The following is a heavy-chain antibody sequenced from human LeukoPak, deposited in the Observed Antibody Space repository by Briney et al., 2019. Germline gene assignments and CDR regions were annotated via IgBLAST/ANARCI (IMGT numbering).Heavy chain of an antibody. CDR2: ISSSGSTI. Sequence: GGSLRLSCAASGFTFSSYEMNWVRQAPGKWLEWVSYISSSGSTIYYADSVKGRFTISRDNAKNSLYLQMNSLRAEDTAVYYCARSRPYYYYGMDVWGQGTTVTVSS. CDR1: GFTFSSYE. CDR3: ARSRPYYYYGMDV. J-gene: IGHJ6*02. V-gene: IGHV3-48*03.